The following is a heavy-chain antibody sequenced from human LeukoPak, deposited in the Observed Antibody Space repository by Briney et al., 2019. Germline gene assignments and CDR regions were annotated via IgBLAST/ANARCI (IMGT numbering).Heavy chain of an antibody. CDR1: GYSISSGYY. Sequence: KASETLSLTCTVSGYSISSGYYWGWIRQPPGKGLEWIGSIYHSGSTYYNPSLKSRVTISVDTSKNQFSLKLSSVTAADTAVYYCARVLADNWFDPWGQGTLVTVSS. CDR3: ARVLADNWFDP. V-gene: IGHV4-38-2*02. J-gene: IGHJ5*02. CDR2: IYHSGST.